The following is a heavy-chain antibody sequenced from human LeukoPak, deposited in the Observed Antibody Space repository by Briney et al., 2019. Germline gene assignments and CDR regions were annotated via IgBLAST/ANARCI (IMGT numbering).Heavy chain of an antibody. J-gene: IGHJ4*02. D-gene: IGHD3-3*01. CDR2: ISWDGGST. Sequence: GGSLRLSCAASGFTFDDYAMHWVRQAPGKGLGWVSLISWDGGSTYYADSVKGRFTISRDNSKNSLYLQMNSLRAEDTALYYCAKMGTSGYQSDYWGQGTLVTVSS. CDR3: AKMGTSGYQSDY. CDR1: GFTFDDYA. V-gene: IGHV3-43D*03.